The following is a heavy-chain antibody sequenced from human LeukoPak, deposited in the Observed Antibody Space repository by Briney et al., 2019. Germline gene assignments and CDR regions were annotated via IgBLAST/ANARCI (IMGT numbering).Heavy chain of an antibody. CDR3: AKDVGKWESLHFFDY. CDR1: GFTLSTNA. CDR2: ISGSGAST. D-gene: IGHD1-26*01. V-gene: IGHV3-23*01. J-gene: IGHJ4*02. Sequence: GGSLRLSCLTSGFTLSTNAMSWVRQAPGKGLEWISGISGSGASTYYADSVKGRFTISRDDSRSTLYLQMNSLRGDDTAVYYCAKDVGKWESLHFFDYWGQGTLVTVSS.